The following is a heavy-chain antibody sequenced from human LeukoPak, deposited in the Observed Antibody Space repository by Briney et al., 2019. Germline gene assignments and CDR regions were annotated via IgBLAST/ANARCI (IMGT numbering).Heavy chain of an antibody. CDR3: ARSYRLTFDY. V-gene: IGHV3-48*03. CDR2: ISSSGSTI. Sequence: PGGSLRLSCAASGFTFRYYAMSWVRQAPGKGLEWVSYISSSGSTIYYADSVKGRFTISRDNAKNSLYLQMNSLRAEDTAVYYCARSYRLTFDYWGQGTLVTVSS. D-gene: IGHD1-26*01. CDR1: GFTFRYYA. J-gene: IGHJ4*02.